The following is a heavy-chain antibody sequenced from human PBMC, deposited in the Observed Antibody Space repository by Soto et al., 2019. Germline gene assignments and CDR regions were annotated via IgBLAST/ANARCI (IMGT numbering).Heavy chain of an antibody. CDR1: GCTFTSYY. D-gene: IGHD5-18*01. V-gene: IGHV1-46*01. CDR2: INPSGGST. J-gene: IGHJ4*02. Sequence: GASVKVSCKASGCTFTSYYMHWVRQAPGQGLEWMGIINPSGGSTSYAQKFQGRVTMTRDTSTSTVYMELSSLRSEDTAVYYCARGSVVEDTAMVTPFFDYWGQGTLVTVSS. CDR3: ARGSVVEDTAMVTPFFDY.